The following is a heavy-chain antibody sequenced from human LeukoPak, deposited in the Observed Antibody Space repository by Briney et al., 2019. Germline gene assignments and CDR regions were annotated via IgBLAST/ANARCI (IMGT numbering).Heavy chain of an antibody. V-gene: IGHV5-51*01. Sequence: GESLKISCKGSGYSFTSYWIGWVRQLPGKGLEWMGIIYPGDSDTRYSPSFQGQVTISADKSISTAYLQWSSLKASDTAMYYCARHSRVRDYNILTAFFDYWGQGTLVTVSS. CDR2: IYPGDSDT. D-gene: IGHD3-9*01. CDR3: ARHSRVRDYNILTAFFDY. J-gene: IGHJ4*02. CDR1: GYSFTSYW.